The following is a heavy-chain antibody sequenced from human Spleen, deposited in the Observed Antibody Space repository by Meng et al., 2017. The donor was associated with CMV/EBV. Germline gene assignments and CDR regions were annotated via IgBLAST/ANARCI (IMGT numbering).Heavy chain of an antibody. D-gene: IGHD3-10*01. J-gene: IGHJ6*02. CDR3: ARVPSGYYGMDA. Sequence: GESLKISCAASGFTFSSYAMHWVRQAPGKGLEWVAVISYDGSNKYYADSVKGRFTISRDNAKNSLYLQMNSLRAEDTAVYYCARVPSGYYGMDAWGQGTTVTVSS. CDR2: ISYDGSNK. V-gene: IGHV3-30*04. CDR1: GFTFSSYA.